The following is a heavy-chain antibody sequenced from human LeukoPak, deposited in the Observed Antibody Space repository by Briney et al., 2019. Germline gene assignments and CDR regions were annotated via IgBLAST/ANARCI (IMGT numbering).Heavy chain of an antibody. CDR1: GFAFRNYY. D-gene: IGHD3-10*01. Sequence: PGGSLRLSCVASGFAFRNYYMGRVRQTPGRGLEWVAMIGDDGSDKYYLGSLKGRFTISRDNAKNSLFLQMSGLTAEDTAVYYCAFLVREPQYWGRDTVVTVSS. V-gene: IGHV3-7*01. CDR3: AFLVREPQY. J-gene: IGHJ1*01. CDR2: IGDDGSDK.